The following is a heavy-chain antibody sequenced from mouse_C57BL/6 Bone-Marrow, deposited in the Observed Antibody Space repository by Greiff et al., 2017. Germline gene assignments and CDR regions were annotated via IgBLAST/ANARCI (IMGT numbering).Heavy chain of an antibody. CDR2: INPYNGDT. V-gene: IGHV1-20*01. CDR3: ARPYYYGSSPYYYAMDD. D-gene: IGHD1-1*01. Sequence: EVQLQQSGPELVKPGDSVKISCKASGYSFTGYFMNWVMQSHGKSLEWIGRINPYNGDTFYNQKFKGKATLTVDKSSSTAHMELRSLTSEDSAVYYCARPYYYGSSPYYYAMDDWGQGTSVTVSS. CDR1: GYSFTGYF. J-gene: IGHJ4*01.